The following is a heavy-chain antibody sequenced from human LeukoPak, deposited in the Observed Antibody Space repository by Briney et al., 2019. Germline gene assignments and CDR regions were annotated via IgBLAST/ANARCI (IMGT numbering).Heavy chain of an antibody. J-gene: IGHJ3*02. D-gene: IGHD4-17*01. V-gene: IGHV3-23*01. CDR2: ISGSASST. CDR1: GSTFTIYA. CDR3: AASDGDYAAFDI. Sequence: PGGSLRLSCAASGSTFTIYALSWVRQAPGKGLEWVSAISGSASSTYYADTVKGRFTISRDSSKNTLYLQMNSLRAEDTALYYCAASDGDYAAFDIWGQGTMVTVSS.